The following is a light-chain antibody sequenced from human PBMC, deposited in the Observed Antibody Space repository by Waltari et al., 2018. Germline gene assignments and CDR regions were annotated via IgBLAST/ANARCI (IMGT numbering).Light chain of an antibody. V-gene: IGLV2-14*01. CDR3: CSFTSRSTWV. J-gene: IGLJ3*02. CDR1: SGDVGGYSY. Sequence: QSALTQPASVSRSPGQSITTPCTGTSGDVGGYSYVSWYQQHPRKVPKLLIFDVSNPPSGVSNRFSGSKSGNTASLTISGLQAEDESDYYCCSFTSRSTWVFGGGTKLTVL. CDR2: DVS.